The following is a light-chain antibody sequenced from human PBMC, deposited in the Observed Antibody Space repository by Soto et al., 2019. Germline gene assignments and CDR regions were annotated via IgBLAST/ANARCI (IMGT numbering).Light chain of an antibody. CDR3: QKYSSSPLT. V-gene: IGKV3-20*01. Sequence: ELVLTQSPGTLSLYPGESATLSCRGSQSFGSGYLAWYQQKSGQPPRILIYSKSSRATGIPDRLSGSGSGTDFNLTISRLEPEDFAVYYCQKYSSSPLTCGGGTKVDIK. J-gene: IGKJ4*01. CDR2: SKS. CDR1: QSFGSGY.